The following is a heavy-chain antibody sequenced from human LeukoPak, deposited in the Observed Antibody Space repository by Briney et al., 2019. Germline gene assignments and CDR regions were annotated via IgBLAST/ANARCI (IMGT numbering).Heavy chain of an antibody. CDR2: IWYDGSNK. V-gene: IGHV3-33*08. Sequence: PGGSLRLSCAASGFTFSSYWMHWVRQAPGKGLEWVAVIWYDGSNKYYADSVKGRFTISRDNSKNTLYLQMNSLRAEDTAVYYCARDRDAFDIWGQGTMVTVSS. CDR1: GFTFSSYW. J-gene: IGHJ3*02. CDR3: ARDRDAFDI.